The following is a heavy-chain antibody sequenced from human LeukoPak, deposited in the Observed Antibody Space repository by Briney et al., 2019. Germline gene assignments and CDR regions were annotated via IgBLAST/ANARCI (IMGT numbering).Heavy chain of an antibody. D-gene: IGHD4-17*01. CDR3: ARATVTMDWFDP. CDR1: GASISSSNYY. J-gene: IGHJ5*02. Sequence: SETLSLTCTVSGASISSSNYYWGWIRQPPGKGLEWIGSIYYSGSTSYNPSLQSRVTISVDTAKNQFSLKLSSVTAADTAVYYCARATVTMDWFDPWGQGTLVTVSS. CDR2: IYYSGST. V-gene: IGHV4-39*01.